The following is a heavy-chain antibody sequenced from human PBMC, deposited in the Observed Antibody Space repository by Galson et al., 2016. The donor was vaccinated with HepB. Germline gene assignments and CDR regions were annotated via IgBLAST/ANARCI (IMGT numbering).Heavy chain of an antibody. J-gene: IGHJ4*02. Sequence: SLRLSCAVFGFTLSTSSMSWVRQAPGKGLEWVSTISADASRRYYATSVKGRFTFSRDESKNTLFLQMNSLGVEDTAIYYCAKGGSYYPVWGQGTLVTVSS. CDR1: GFTLSTSS. V-gene: IGHV3-23*01. CDR2: ISADASRR. D-gene: IGHD1-26*01. CDR3: AKGGSYYPV.